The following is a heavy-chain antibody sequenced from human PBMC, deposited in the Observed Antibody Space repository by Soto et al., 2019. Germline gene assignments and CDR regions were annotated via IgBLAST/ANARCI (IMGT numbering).Heavy chain of an antibody. J-gene: IGHJ4*02. CDR2: IYYSGST. D-gene: IGHD2-2*03. CDR3: ARVDGGDFDY. V-gene: IGHV4-59*01. Sequence: QVQLQESGPGLVKPSETLSLTCTVSGGSISSYYWSWIRQPPGKGLEWIGYIYYSGSTNYNPSLQSRVTLSVDTSKIQFSLKLSSVTAADTAVYYCARVDGGDFDYWGQGTLVTVSS. CDR1: GGSISSYY.